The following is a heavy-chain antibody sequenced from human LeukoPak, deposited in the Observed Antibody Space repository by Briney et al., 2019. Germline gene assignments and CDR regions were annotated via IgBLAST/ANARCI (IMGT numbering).Heavy chain of an antibody. CDR3: AKDQSYGFDY. CDR2: INSDGSST. CDR1: GFTFSNYW. Sequence: GGSLRLSCAASGFTFSNYWMHWFRQAPGKGLVWVSHINSDGSSTTYADSVKGRFTISRDNAKNTLYLQMNSLRAEDTAVYYCAKDQSYGFDYWGQGTLVTVSS. J-gene: IGHJ4*02. D-gene: IGHD5-18*01. V-gene: IGHV3-74*01.